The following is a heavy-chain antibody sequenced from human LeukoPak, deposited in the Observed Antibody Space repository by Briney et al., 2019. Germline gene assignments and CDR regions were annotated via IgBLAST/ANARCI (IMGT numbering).Heavy chain of an antibody. D-gene: IGHD1-26*01. V-gene: IGHV1-18*01. CDR1: GYXFTTYG. CDR2: ISAYTGNT. Sequence: ASVKVSCKASGYXFTTYGMSWVRQAPGQGLEWMGWISAYTGNTDYAQNLQGRVTMTTDTSTTTAYMELRSLTSDDTAVYYCARRIVGATGSDYWGQGTLVTVSS. CDR3: ARRIVGATGSDY. J-gene: IGHJ4*02.